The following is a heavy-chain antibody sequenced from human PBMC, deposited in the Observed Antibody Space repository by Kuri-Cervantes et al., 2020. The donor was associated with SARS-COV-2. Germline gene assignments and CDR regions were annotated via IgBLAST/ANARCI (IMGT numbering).Heavy chain of an antibody. V-gene: IGHV3-30-3*01. CDR2: ISYDGSHK. D-gene: IGHD3-10*01. Sequence: GGSLRLPCAPCGFTFSSYAMHWARKAPGRGLEWLALISYDGSHKYYADSVKGRFTISRDNSKNPLYVQMNSLRAEDTAVYYCARDFLTMGRRGVDVWGQGTMVTVSS. J-gene: IGHJ3*01. CDR1: GFTFSSYA. CDR3: ARDFLTMGRRGVDV.